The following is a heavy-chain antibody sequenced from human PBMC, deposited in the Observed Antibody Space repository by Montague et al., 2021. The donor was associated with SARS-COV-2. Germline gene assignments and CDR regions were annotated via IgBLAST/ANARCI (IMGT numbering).Heavy chain of an antibody. CDR2: IYYTAST. CDR3: ARHGYYETYDAFDI. J-gene: IGHJ3*02. D-gene: IGHD3-22*01. CDR1: GGSISSSSYY. Sequence: SETLSLTCTVSGGSISSSSYYWGWIRQPPGMGLEWIGSIYYTASTYYXPTLKSRVTIYVDTSKNQFSLKLSSVTAADTALYYCARHGYYETYDAFDIWGQGTMVTVSS. V-gene: IGHV4-39*01.